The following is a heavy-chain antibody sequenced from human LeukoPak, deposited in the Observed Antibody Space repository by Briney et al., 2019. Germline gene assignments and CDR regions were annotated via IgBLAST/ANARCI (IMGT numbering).Heavy chain of an antibody. V-gene: IGHV1-18*01. CDR1: GYIFTHYG. CDR2: ISTNSDIR. Sequence: SVKVSCKASGYIFTHYGISSVRQSPGHELEWLGWISTNSDIRTYAQTLQGRFTMSTDTDKTTAYMEVNNLTFDDTAVFFCAREWGAMNNCFDPWGQRAPVSHSS. CDR3: AREWGAMNNCFDP. D-gene: IGHD1-26*01. J-gene: IGHJ5*02.